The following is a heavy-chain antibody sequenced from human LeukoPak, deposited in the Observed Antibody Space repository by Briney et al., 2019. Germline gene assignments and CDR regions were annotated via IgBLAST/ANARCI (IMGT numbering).Heavy chain of an antibody. CDR2: ISAYNGNT. Sequence: GASVKVSCKASGYTFTSYGISWVRQAPGQGLEWMGWISAYNGNTNYAQKLQGRVTITTDTSTSTAYMEVRSLRSDDTAVYYCARGLYRRSWSHQYYFDYWGQGTLVTVSS. J-gene: IGHJ4*02. CDR3: ARGLYRRSWSHQYYFDY. D-gene: IGHD6-13*01. V-gene: IGHV1-18*04. CDR1: GYTFTSYG.